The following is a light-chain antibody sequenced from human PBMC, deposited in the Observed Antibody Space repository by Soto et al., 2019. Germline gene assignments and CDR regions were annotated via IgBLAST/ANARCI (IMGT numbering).Light chain of an antibody. V-gene: IGKV1-5*03. Sequence: DIQMTQSPSTLSASVGDGVAMTARASQGISSWLAWYQQKPGKAPKLLIYKASTLESGVPSNFSGSGSGTEFTLTISSLQPEDFATYYCQQYNSYPWTFGQGTKVDNK. CDR2: KAS. CDR3: QQYNSYPWT. J-gene: IGKJ1*01. CDR1: QGISSW.